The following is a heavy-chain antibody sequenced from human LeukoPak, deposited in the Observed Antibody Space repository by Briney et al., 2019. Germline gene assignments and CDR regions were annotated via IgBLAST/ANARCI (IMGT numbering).Heavy chain of an antibody. CDR3: ARDQGPAYSGSSYYYYYGMDV. D-gene: IGHD1-26*01. CDR2: INPNSGGT. CDR1: GYTFTGFY. V-gene: IGHV1-2*02. J-gene: IGHJ6*02. Sequence: GASVKVSCKASGYTFTGFYIHWVRQAPGQGLEWMGWINPNSGGTNYAQKFQGRVTMTRDTSISTAYMELSRLRSDDTAVYYCARDQGPAYSGSSYYYYYGMDVWGQGTTVTVSS.